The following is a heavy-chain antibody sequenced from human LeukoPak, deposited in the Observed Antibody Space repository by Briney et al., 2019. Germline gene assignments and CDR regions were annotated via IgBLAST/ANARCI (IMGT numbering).Heavy chain of an antibody. J-gene: IGHJ4*02. V-gene: IGHV3-21*01. CDR1: GFTFGSYS. CDR2: ISSSSSYI. Sequence: PGGSLRLSCAASGFTFGSYSMNWVRQAPGKGLEWVSSISSSSSYIYYADSMKGRFTISRDNAKNSLYLQMNSLRAEDTAVYYCARGVLSQPGYSYGVNFDYWGQGTLVTVSS. D-gene: IGHD5-18*01. CDR3: ARGVLSQPGYSYGVNFDY.